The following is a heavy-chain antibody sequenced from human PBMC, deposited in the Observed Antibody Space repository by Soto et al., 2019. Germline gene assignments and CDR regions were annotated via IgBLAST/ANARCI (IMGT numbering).Heavy chain of an antibody. CDR3: EKTGRVVAAAPGEDY. CDR1: GFTFSSYW. CDR2: INSDGSST. Sequence: EVQLVESGGGLVQPGGSLRLSCAASGFTFSSYWMHWVRQAPGKGLVWVSRINSDGSSTSYADSVKGRFTISRDNAKNPFYLKRNSRGAEAGAVYYGEKTGRVVAAAPGEDYGGREPRATVPS. J-gene: IGHJ4*02. D-gene: IGHD2-15*01. V-gene: IGHV3-74*01.